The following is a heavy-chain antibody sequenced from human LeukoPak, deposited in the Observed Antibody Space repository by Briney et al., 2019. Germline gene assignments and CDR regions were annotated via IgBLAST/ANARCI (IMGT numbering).Heavy chain of an antibody. CDR2: IHYDGTT. CDR3: ARHLPYDYDGSGYSGNLGH. J-gene: IGHJ4*02. D-gene: IGHD3-22*01. CDR1: NGSISGFY. Sequence: SETLSLTCSVSNGSISGFYWSWIRQPPGKGLEWIGYIHYDGTTNYNPSLESRLTISVDTSKNQFSLQLRSVTAADTAVYYCARHLPYDYDGSGYSGNLGHWGRGTLILVSS. V-gene: IGHV4-59*08.